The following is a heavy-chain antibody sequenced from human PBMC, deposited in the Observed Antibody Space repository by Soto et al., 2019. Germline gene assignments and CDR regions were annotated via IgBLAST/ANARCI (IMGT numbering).Heavy chain of an antibody. CDR3: ARGNHRWLQLWYFDL. D-gene: IGHD5-12*01. V-gene: IGHV1-69*12. CDR2: IIPIFGTV. Sequence: QVQLVQSGAEVKKPGSSVNVSCKASGGTFSNYPISWVRQAPGQGLEWMGGIIPIFGTVNYAQKFQGRVTITADESTSTAYMELSSLRSEDTAVYYCARGNHRWLQLWYFDLWCRGTLVTVSS. J-gene: IGHJ2*01. CDR1: GGTFSNYP.